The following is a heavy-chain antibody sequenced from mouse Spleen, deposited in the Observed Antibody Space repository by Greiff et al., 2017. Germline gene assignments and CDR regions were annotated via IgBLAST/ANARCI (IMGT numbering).Heavy chain of an antibody. CDR1: GYTFTDYE. CDR2: IDPETGGT. D-gene: IGHD1-1*01. J-gene: IGHJ3*01. Sequence: QVQLQQSGAELVRPGASVTLSCKASGYTFTDYEMHWVKQTPVHGLEWIGAIDPETGGTAYNQKSKGKAILTAGKSSSTAYMELRSLTSEDSAVYYCTRSLLRGFAYWGQGTLVTVSA. V-gene: IGHV1-15*01. CDR3: TRSLLRGFAY.